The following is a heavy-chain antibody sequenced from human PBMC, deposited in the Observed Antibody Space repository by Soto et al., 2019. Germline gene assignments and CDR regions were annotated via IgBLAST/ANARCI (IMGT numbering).Heavy chain of an antibody. D-gene: IGHD3-10*01. CDR1: GGTFSRYA. CDR2: IIPIFGTA. J-gene: IGHJ4*02. CDR3: ARVGAYGSGSYSDY. V-gene: IGHV1-69*01. Sequence: QVQLVQSGAEVKKPGSSVKVSCKASGGTFSRYAINWVRQAPGQGLEWMGGIIPIFGTANYAQKLQGRVTITADESTSTAYMELSSLRFEDTAVYYCARVGAYGSGSYSDYWGQGTLVTVSS.